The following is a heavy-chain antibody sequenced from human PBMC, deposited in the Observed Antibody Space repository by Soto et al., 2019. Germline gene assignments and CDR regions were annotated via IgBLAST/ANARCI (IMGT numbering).Heavy chain of an antibody. J-gene: IGHJ6*03. Sequence: ASVKVSCKASGYTFTSYDINWVRQATGQGLEWMGWMNPNSGNTGYAQKFQGRVTMTRNTSISTAYMELSSLRSEDTAVYYCARVANSYGSGSYNMDVWGKGTTVTVSS. CDR1: GYTFTSYD. CDR2: MNPNSGNT. CDR3: ARVANSYGSGSYNMDV. D-gene: IGHD3-10*01. V-gene: IGHV1-8*01.